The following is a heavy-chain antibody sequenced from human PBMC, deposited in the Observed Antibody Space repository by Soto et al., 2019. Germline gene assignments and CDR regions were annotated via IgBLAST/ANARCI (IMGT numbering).Heavy chain of an antibody. J-gene: IGHJ4*02. D-gene: IGHD3-10*01. CDR3: STGLGTYYSRFDY. Sequence: GGSLRLSCAASGYTFKRAWMNWVRQDPGKGLEWVGRIKSGIDGEATDYGAPVKGRFTISRDDSRNTLSLQMNSLKTEDTAIYYCSTGLGTYYSRFDYWGRGTLVTVSS. CDR2: IKSGIDGEAT. V-gene: IGHV3-15*07. CDR1: GYTFKRAW.